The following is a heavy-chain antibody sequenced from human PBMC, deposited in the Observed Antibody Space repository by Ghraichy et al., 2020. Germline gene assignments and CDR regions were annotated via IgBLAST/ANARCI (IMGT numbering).Heavy chain of an antibody. CDR1: GYTFTGYY. J-gene: IGHJ6*02. Sequence: ASVKVSCKASGYTFTGYYMHWVRQAPGQGLEWMGWINPNTGGTNHAQKFQGRVTMTRDTSISTAYMELSRLRSDDTAVYYCARGGAPDIAVAGRNSYYYDLDVWGQGTTVTVSS. CDR3: ARGGAPDIAVAGRNSYYYDLDV. V-gene: IGHV1-2*02. CDR2: INPNTGGT. D-gene: IGHD6-19*01.